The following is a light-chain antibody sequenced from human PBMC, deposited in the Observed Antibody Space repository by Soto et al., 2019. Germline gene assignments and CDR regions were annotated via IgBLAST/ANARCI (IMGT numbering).Light chain of an antibody. CDR3: QQANSFPLT. CDR1: QGISSW. J-gene: IGKJ4*01. Sequence: DIQMTQSPSSVSASVGDRVTITCRASQGISSWLAWYQRKPGKAPKLLIYAASSLQSGVPSRFSDSESGTDFTLTISSLQPEDFATYYCQQANSFPLTFGGGTKVEIK. V-gene: IGKV1-12*01. CDR2: AAS.